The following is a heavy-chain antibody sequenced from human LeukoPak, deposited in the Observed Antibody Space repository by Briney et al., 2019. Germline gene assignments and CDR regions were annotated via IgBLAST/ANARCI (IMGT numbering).Heavy chain of an antibody. Sequence: GGSLRLSCAVSGFTFSSYSMNWVRQAPGKGLEWVSDISRSSTTIYYADSVKGRFTVSRDNAKNSLYLQMNSLRAEETAVYYCARAGYSSSWYFYWGQGTLVTVSS. CDR3: ARAGYSSSWYFY. D-gene: IGHD6-13*01. J-gene: IGHJ4*02. CDR2: ISRSSTTI. V-gene: IGHV3-48*01. CDR1: GFTFSSYS.